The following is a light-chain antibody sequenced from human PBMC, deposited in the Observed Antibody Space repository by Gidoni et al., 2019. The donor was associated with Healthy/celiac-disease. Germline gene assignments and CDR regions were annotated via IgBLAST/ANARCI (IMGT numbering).Light chain of an antibody. CDR1: QSGSSN. CDR2: GAS. CDR3: QQYNNWPQLT. J-gene: IGKJ4*01. Sequence: EIVMTPSPATLSVSPGERATLSCRASQSGSSNLAWYQQKPGQAPRLLIYGASTRATGSPARCSGSGSGTEFTLTISSLQSEDFAGYYCQQYNNWPQLTFGGGTKVEIK. V-gene: IGKV3-15*01.